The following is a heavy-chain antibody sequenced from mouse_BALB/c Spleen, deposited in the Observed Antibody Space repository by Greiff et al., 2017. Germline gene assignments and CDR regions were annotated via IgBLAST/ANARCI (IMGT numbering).Heavy chain of an antibody. CDR3: ARDEYGDFYYAMDY. J-gene: IGHJ4*01. CDR2: ISSGGST. CDR1: GFTFSSYA. V-gene: IGHV5-6-5*01. D-gene: IGHD5-2*01. Sequence: DVMLVESGGGLVKPGGSLKLSCAASGFTFSSYAMSWVRQTPEKRLEWVASISSGGSTYYPDSVKGRFTISRDNARNILYLQMSSLRSEDTAMYYCARDEYGDFYYAMDYWGQGTSVTVSS.